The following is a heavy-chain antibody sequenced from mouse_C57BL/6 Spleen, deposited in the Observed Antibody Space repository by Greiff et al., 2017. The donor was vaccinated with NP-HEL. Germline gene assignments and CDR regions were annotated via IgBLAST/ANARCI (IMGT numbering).Heavy chain of an antibody. J-gene: IGHJ3*01. CDR1: GYAFSSSW. CDR3: ARFITTDWFAY. V-gene: IGHV1-82*01. D-gene: IGHD1-1*01. Sequence: QVQLQQSGPELVKPGALVKISCKASGYAFSSSWMNWVKQRPGKGLEWIGRIYPGDGDTNYNGKFKGKATLTADKSSSTAYMQLSSLTSEDSAVYFCARFITTDWFAYWGQGTLVTVSA. CDR2: IYPGDGDT.